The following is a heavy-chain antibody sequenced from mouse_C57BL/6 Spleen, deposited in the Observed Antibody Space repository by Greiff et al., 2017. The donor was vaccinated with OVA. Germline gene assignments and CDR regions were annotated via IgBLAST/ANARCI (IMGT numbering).Heavy chain of an antibody. CDR2: ISSGSSTI. J-gene: IGHJ3*01. Sequence: EVMLVESGGGLVKPGGSLKLSCAASGFTFSDYGMHWVRQAPEKGLEWVAYISSGSSTIYYADTVKGRFTISRDNAKNTLFLQMTSLRSENTAMYYGARSYGSRPWFAYWGQVTLVTVSA. CDR3: ARSYGSRPWFAY. V-gene: IGHV5-17*01. D-gene: IGHD1-1*01. CDR1: GFTFSDYG.